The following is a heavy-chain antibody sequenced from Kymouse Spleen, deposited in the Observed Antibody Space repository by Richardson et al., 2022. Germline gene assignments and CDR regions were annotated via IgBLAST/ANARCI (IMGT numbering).Heavy chain of an antibody. V-gene: IGHV3-21*03. CDR2: ISSSSSYI. Sequence: EVQLVESGGGLVKPGGSLRLSCAASGFTFSSYSMNWVRQAPGKGLEWVSSISSSSSYIYYADSVKGRFTISRDNAKNSLYLQMNSLRAEDTAVYYCASHYDFWSGYYYGMDVWGQGTTVTVSS. J-gene: IGHJ6*02. CDR1: GFTFSSYS. CDR3: ASHYDFWSGYYYGMDV. D-gene: IGHD3-3*01.